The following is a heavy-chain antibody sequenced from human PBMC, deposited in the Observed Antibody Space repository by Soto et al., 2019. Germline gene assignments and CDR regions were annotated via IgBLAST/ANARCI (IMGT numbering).Heavy chain of an antibody. V-gene: IGHV1-69*13. J-gene: IGHJ5*02. Sequence: ASVKVSCKASGVTFSSYAISWVRQAPGQGLEWMGGIIPIFGTANYAQKFQGRVTITADESTSTAYMELSSLRSEDTAVYYCARDLRKQLVSRNWFDPWGQGTLVTVSS. CDR3: ARDLRKQLVSRNWFDP. D-gene: IGHD6-6*01. CDR2: IIPIFGTA. CDR1: GVTFSSYA.